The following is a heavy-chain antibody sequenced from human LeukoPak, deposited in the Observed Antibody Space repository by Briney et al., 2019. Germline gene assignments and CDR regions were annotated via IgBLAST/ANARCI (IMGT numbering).Heavy chain of an antibody. CDR1: GYTFTSYD. D-gene: IGHD1-1*01. J-gene: IGHJ4*02. CDR2: MNPNSGNT. V-gene: IGHV1-8*01. CDR3: VTSWNRQQRDY. Sequence: ASVKVSCKASGYTFTSYDINWVRQATGQGLEWMGWMNPNSGNTGYAQKFQGRVTMTRNTSISTAYMELSSLRSEDTAVYYCVTSWNRQQRDYWGQGILVTVSS.